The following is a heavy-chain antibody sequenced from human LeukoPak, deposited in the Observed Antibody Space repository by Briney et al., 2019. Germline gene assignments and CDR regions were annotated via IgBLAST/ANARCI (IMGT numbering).Heavy chain of an antibody. V-gene: IGHV3-23*01. CDR3: AKDRAYCGGDCYSDDDAFDI. CDR2: ISGSGGST. J-gene: IGHJ3*02. CDR1: GFSFSDYY. Sequence: GGSLRLSCAVSGFSFSDYYMSWVRQAPGKGLEWVSAISGSGGSTYYADSVKGRFTISRDNSKNTLYLQMNSLRAEDTAVYYCAKDRAYCGGDCYSDDDAFDIWGQGTMVTVSS. D-gene: IGHD2-21*02.